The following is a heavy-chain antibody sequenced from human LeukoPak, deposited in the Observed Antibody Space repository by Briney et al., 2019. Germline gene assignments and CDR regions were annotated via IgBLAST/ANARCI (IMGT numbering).Heavy chain of an antibody. CDR2: IYHSGST. V-gene: IGHV4-38-2*02. CDR1: GYSFSSGYY. CDR3: ARGPGGSPYYYYMDV. J-gene: IGHJ6*03. D-gene: IGHD2-15*01. Sequence: SETLSLTCTVSGYSFSSGYYWGWIRQPPGKGLEWIGSIYHSGSTYYNPSLKSRVTISVDTSKNQFSLKLSSVTAADTAVYYCARGPGGSPYYYYMDVWGKGTTVTVSS.